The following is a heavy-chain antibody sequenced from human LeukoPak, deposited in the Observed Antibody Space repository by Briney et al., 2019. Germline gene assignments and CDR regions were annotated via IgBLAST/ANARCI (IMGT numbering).Heavy chain of an antibody. Sequence: GGSLRLSCVASGFTFSDYYMSWVRQAPGKGLEWVSGINWNGGSTGYADSVKGRFTISRDDAKNSLYLQMNSLRAEDTALYHCARDLHYYDSSAYDYWGQGTLVTVSS. CDR3: ARDLHYYDSSAYDY. V-gene: IGHV3-20*01. J-gene: IGHJ4*02. CDR2: INWNGGST. D-gene: IGHD3-22*01. CDR1: GFTFSDYY.